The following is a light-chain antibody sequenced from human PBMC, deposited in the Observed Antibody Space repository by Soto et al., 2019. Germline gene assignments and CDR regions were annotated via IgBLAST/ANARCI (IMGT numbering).Light chain of an antibody. CDR2: GAS. V-gene: IGKV3-20*01. J-gene: IGKJ1*01. CDR3: QHYGTAPWT. CDR1: QRVGGSY. Sequence: EIVLTQSPGTLSLSPGERATLSCRASQRVGGSYLAWYQQKPGQAPRLLIYGASSRATSIPDRFSGSGSGIDFTLTISRLEPEDFAVYNCQHYGTAPWTFGQGTKVEIK.